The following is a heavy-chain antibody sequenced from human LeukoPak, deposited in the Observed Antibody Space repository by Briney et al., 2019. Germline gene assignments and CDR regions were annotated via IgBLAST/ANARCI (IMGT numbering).Heavy chain of an antibody. Sequence: ASVKVFCKASGYTFTSYGISWVRQAPGQGLEWMGWISAYNGNTNYAQKLQGRLTMTTDTSTSTAYMELRSLRSDDTAVYYCARLDGYRSGWYYFAYWGQGTLATVPS. CDR3: ARLDGYRSGWYYFAY. J-gene: IGHJ4*02. V-gene: IGHV1-18*01. CDR1: GYTFTSYG. CDR2: ISAYNGNT. D-gene: IGHD6-19*01.